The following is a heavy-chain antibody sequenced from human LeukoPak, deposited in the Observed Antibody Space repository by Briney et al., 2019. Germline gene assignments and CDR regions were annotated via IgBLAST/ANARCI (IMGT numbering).Heavy chain of an antibody. CDR3: TRGNSYYDSSGYFPWESFQH. Sequence: SETLSLTCTVSGGSISSYYWSWIRQPAGKGLEWIGRIYSSGSTDYNPSLKSRVTMSVDTSKNKFSLKLSSVTAADTALYYCTRGNSYYDSSGYFPWESFQHWGQGTLVTVSS. CDR1: GGSISSYY. V-gene: IGHV4-4*07. J-gene: IGHJ1*01. CDR2: IYSSGST. D-gene: IGHD3-22*01.